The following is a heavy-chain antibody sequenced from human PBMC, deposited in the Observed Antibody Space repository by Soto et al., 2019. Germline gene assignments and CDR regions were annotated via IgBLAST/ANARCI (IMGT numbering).Heavy chain of an antibody. J-gene: IGHJ4*02. CDR3: EKQLWPFSSSYIDY. CDR2: ISDDGYTI. V-gene: IGHV3-11*01. CDR1: GFTFSDFY. Sequence: PGGSLRLSCATSGFTFSDFYMSWVRQAPGKGPEWVSYISDDGYTIYYADSVKGRFTISRDNAKNSLDLQMTNLRAEDTAVYYCEKQLWPFSSSYIDYWAQGTLVTVSS. D-gene: IGHD3-22*01.